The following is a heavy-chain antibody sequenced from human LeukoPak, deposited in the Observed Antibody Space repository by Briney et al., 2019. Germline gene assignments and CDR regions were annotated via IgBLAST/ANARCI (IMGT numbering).Heavy chain of an antibody. V-gene: IGHV4-59*08. J-gene: IGHJ4*02. Sequence: SETLSLTCTVSGCSISNYYWSWIRQPPGEGLEWIGYIYYSGSTSYNPSLKSRVTMSIDTSKNQFSLNLTSVIATDTAVYYCARGGLGGITAYSNYLFDYWGQGTLVTVSS. CDR2: IYYSGST. CDR3: ARGGLGGITAYSNYLFDY. D-gene: IGHD4-11*01. CDR1: GCSISNYY.